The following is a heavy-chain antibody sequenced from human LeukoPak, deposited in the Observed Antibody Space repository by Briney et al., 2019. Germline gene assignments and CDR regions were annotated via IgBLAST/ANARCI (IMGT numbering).Heavy chain of an antibody. CDR2: IKSDTDGGTT. CDR1: GFTFNTAY. V-gene: IGHV3-15*01. CDR3: TADLRL. Sequence: KTGGSLRLPCAVSGFTFNTAYMSWVRQAPGKGLEYIGRIKSDTDGGTTYYAAPVKGRFTISRDDSKNTLYLQMNGLKIEDTALYYCTADLRLWGQGTLVTVSS. J-gene: IGHJ1*01. D-gene: IGHD3-16*01.